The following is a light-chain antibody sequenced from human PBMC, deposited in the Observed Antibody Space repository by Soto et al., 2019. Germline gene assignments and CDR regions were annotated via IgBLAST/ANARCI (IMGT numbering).Light chain of an antibody. Sequence: QAVVTQPPSASGTPVQRVTISCSGSSSNIGSNYVYWYQQLPGTAPKLLIYRNNQRPSGVPDRFSGSKSGTSASLAISGLRYEDEADYYCAAWDDSLSGLYVFGTGTKVTVL. CDR2: RNN. J-gene: IGLJ1*01. CDR3: AAWDDSLSGLYV. V-gene: IGLV1-47*01. CDR1: SSNIGSNY.